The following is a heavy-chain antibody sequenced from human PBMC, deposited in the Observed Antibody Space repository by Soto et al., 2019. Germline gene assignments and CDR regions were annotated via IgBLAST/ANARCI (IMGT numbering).Heavy chain of an antibody. V-gene: IGHV1-69*13. CDR1: GGTFSSYA. D-gene: IGHD3-22*01. CDR2: IIPIFGTA. Sequence: VASVKVSCKASGGTFSSYAISWVRQAPGQGLEWMGGIIPIFGTANYAQKFQGRVTITADESTSTAYMELSSLRSEDTAVYYCARRARSGYYYPWFDPWGQGTLVTVSS. J-gene: IGHJ5*02. CDR3: ARRARSGYYYPWFDP.